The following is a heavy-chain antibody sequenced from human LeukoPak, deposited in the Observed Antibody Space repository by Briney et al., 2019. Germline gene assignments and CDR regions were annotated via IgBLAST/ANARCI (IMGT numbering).Heavy chain of an antibody. J-gene: IGHJ4*02. CDR3: ARGDKDVVVVAATLDY. CDR1: GGSFSGYY. Sequence: SETLSLTCAVYGGSFSGYYWSWIRQPPGKGLEWIGEINHSGSTNYNPSLKSRVTISVDTSKNQFSLKLSSVTAADTAVYDCARGDKDVVVVAATLDYWGQGTLVTVSS. D-gene: IGHD2-15*01. V-gene: IGHV4-34*01. CDR2: INHSGST.